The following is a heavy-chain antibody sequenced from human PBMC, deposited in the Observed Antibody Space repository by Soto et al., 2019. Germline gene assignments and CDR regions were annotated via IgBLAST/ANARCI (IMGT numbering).Heavy chain of an antibody. CDR3: ARDRRGAHHTYQKLDDAFDI. D-gene: IGHD2-2*01. Sequence: SETLSLTCTVSGGSISSYYWSWIRQPPGKGLEWIGYIYYSGSTNYNPSLKSRVTISVDTSKNQFSLKLSSVTAADTAVYYCARDRRGAHHTYQKLDDAFDIWGQGTMVTVSS. CDR1: GGSISSYY. CDR2: IYYSGST. J-gene: IGHJ3*02. V-gene: IGHV4-59*01.